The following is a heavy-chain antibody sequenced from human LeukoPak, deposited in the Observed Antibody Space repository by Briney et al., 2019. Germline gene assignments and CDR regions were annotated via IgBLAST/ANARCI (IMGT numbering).Heavy chain of an antibody. Sequence: GGSLRLSCAASGFTFDDYGMSWVRQAPGKGLEYVSAISSNGGSTYYANSVKGRFTISRDNSKNTLYLQMGSLRAEDMAVYYCARSPALQAHFDYWGQGTLVTVSS. CDR2: ISSNGGST. CDR3: ARSPALQAHFDY. J-gene: IGHJ4*02. V-gene: IGHV3-64*01. CDR1: GFTFDDYG.